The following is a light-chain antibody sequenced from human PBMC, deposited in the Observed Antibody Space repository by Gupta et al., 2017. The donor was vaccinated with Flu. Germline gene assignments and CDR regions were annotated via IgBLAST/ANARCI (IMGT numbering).Light chain of an antibody. V-gene: IGKV1-39*01. CDR3: QQSYSTPPEWFT. CDR1: QSISSY. J-gene: IGKJ3*01. CDR2: AAS. Sequence: DIQMTQSPSSLSASVGDRVTITCRASQSISSYLNWYQQKPGKAPKLLIYAASSLQSGVPSRFSGSGSGTDFTLTISSLQPEDFATYYCQQSYSTPPEWFTFGPGTKVDIK.